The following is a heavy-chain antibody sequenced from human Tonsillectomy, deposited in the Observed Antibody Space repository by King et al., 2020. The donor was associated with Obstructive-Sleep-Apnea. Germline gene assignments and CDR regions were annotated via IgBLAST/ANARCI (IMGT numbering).Heavy chain of an antibody. J-gene: IGHJ4*02. V-gene: IGHV3-23*04. CDR1: GFTFSSYA. CDR3: AKDTTRSRSHPTESLAY. CDR2: IGGSGGST. D-gene: IGHD6-13*01. Sequence: VQLVESGGGLAQPGGSLRLSCAASGFTFSSYAMSWVRQAPGKGLEWVSTIGGSGGSTYYADSVKGRFTISRDTSKNTLYLQMNSLRAEDTAVYYCAKDTTRSRSHPTESLAYWGQGTLVTVSS.